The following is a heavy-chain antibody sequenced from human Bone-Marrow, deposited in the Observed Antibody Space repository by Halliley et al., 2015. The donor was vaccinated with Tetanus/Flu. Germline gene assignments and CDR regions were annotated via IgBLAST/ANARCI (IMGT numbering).Heavy chain of an antibody. V-gene: IGHV3-74*01. D-gene: IGHD4-4*01. J-gene: IGHJ5*02. CDR2: INREGSST. CDR3: ARADGGNSSYGS. Sequence: INREGSSTNYADAVKGRFTISRGNAKNTLYLQMNSLRAEDTAVYYGARADGGNSSYGSWGQGTLVTVSS.